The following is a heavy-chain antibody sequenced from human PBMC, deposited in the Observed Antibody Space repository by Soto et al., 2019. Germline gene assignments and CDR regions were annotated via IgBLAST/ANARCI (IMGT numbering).Heavy chain of an antibody. D-gene: IGHD6-19*01. CDR3: ASHTGYSSGWAFDY. Sequence: QMQLVESGGGLVKPGGSLRLSCAASGLTFSDYYMSWIRQAPGKGLEWVSYISSSCSSTYYVDSVKGRFTISRDNAKNSLYLQMNSLRAEDTAVYYCASHTGYSSGWAFDYWGQGTLVTISS. J-gene: IGHJ4*02. CDR1: GLTFSDYY. CDR2: ISSSCSST. V-gene: IGHV3-11*01.